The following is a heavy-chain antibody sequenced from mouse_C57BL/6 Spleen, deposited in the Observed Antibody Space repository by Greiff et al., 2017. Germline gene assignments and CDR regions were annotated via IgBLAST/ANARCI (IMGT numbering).Heavy chain of an antibody. J-gene: IGHJ2*01. D-gene: IGHD1-1*02. V-gene: IGHV1-82*01. CDR2: IYPGDGDT. CDR1: GYAFSSSW. CDR3: ARSEVASDY. Sequence: VQLQQSGPELVKPGASVKISCKASGYAFSSSWMNWVKQRPGTGLEWIGRIYPGDGDTNYNGKFKGKATLTADKSSSTAYMQLSSLTSEDSAVYFCARSEVASDYWGQGTTLTVSS.